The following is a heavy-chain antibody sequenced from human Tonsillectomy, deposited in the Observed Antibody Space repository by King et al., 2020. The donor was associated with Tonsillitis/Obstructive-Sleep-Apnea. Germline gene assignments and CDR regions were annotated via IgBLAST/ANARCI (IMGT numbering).Heavy chain of an antibody. Sequence: QLVQSGAEVKKPGESLKVSCKGSGYNFNTYWIGWVRQMPGQGLEWRGIIFPRDADTRYSPSFQGQVTISADKSISTAYLQWSSLKASDTAMYYCARSYYDESGYLFDLWGQGTLVTVSS. CDR2: IFPRDADT. V-gene: IGHV5-51*03. CDR1: GYNFNTYW. D-gene: IGHD3-22*01. CDR3: ARSYYDESGYLFDL. J-gene: IGHJ4*02.